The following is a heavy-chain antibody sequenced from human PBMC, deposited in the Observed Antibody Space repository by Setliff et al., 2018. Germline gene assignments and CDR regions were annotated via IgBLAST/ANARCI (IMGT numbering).Heavy chain of an antibody. CDR2: LNDVGHNT. D-gene: IGHD6-25*01. CDR1: GFTFSSYA. V-gene: IGHV3-23*01. Sequence: PGGSLRLSCAASGFTFSSYAMSWVRQAPGKGLEWVSGLNDVGHNTYYADSVKGRFTISRDNSKNTLYLQVNSLRAEDAAVYYCAKHVLSSGWPNDAFDFWGQGTMVTVSS. CDR3: AKHVLSSGWPNDAFDF. J-gene: IGHJ3*01.